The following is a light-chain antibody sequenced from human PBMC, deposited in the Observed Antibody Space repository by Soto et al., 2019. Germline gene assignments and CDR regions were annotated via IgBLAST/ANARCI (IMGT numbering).Light chain of an antibody. CDR3: QQSYSTPYT. J-gene: IGKJ2*01. CDR1: QSISSY. CDR2: AAS. V-gene: IGKV1-39*01. Sequence: DIQMTQSPSSLSASVGDRVTITCRASQSISSYLNWYQQTPGKAPKLLIYAASSLQSGVPLRFSGSASGTDFTLTISSLQPEDFATYYCQQSYSTPYTFGQGTKLEIK.